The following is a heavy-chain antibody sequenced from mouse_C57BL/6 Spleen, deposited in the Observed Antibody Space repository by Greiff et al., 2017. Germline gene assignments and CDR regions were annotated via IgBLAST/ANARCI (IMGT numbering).Heavy chain of an antibody. D-gene: IGHD3-2*02. Sequence: VQLKQSGPVLVKPGASVKMSCKASGYTFTDYYMNWVKQSHGKSLEWIGVINPYNGGTSYNQKFKGKATLTVDKSSSTAYMELNSLTSEDSAVYYCASKTAQANFDYWGQGTTLTVSS. V-gene: IGHV1-19*01. CDR1: GYTFTDYY. CDR2: INPYNGGT. J-gene: IGHJ2*01. CDR3: ASKTAQANFDY.